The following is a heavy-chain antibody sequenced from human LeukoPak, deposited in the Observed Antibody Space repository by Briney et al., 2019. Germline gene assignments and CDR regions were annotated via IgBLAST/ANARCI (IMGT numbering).Heavy chain of an antibody. CDR2: INHSGST. Sequence: SETLSLTCAVYGGSFSGYYWSWIRQPPGKGLEWIGEINHSGSTNYNPSPKSRVTISVDTSKNQFSLKLSSVTAADTAVYYCAGDYGGNSAEGFDYWGQGTLVTVSS. CDR3: AGDYGGNSAEGFDY. D-gene: IGHD4-23*01. J-gene: IGHJ4*02. CDR1: GGSFSGYY. V-gene: IGHV4-34*01.